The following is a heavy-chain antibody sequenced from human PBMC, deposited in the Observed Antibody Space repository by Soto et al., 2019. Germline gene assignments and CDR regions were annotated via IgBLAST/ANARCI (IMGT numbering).Heavy chain of an antibody. Sequence: GGSLRLSCAASGFTFSSYGMHWVRQAPGKGLEWVAVIWYDGSNKYYADSVKGRFTISRDNSKNTLYLQMNSLRAEDTAVYYCARASQDIFGVVIISNGLDYWGQGTLVTVSS. J-gene: IGHJ4*02. CDR1: GFTFSSYG. V-gene: IGHV3-33*01. D-gene: IGHD3-3*01. CDR3: ARASQDIFGVVIISNGLDY. CDR2: IWYDGSNK.